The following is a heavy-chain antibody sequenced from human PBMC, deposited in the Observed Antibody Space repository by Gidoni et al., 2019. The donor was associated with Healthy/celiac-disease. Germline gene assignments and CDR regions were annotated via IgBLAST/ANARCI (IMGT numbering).Heavy chain of an antibody. D-gene: IGHD4-17*01. J-gene: IGHJ3*02. Sequence: QVQLQESGPGLVKPSETLSLTCTVSGGSISSYYWSWIRQPPGKGLEWIGYIYYSGSTNYNPPLKSRVTISVATSKNQFSLKLSSVTAADTAVYYCAREGATVVTPGGTAFDIWGQGTMVTVSS. CDR3: AREGATVVTPGGTAFDI. CDR2: IYYSGST. V-gene: IGHV4-59*01. CDR1: GGSISSYY.